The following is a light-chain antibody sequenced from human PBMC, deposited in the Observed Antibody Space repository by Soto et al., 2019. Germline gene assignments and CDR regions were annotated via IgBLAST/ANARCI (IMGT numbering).Light chain of an antibody. Sequence: ASELNHAPSSLSASVGYRVTITCRASQGISSYLAWYQQKPGKAPKLLIYAASTLQSGVPSRFSGSGSGTDFTLTISSLQPEDFATYYCLQDYNFPLTFGGGTKVDIK. J-gene: IGKJ4*01. CDR3: LQDYNFPLT. CDR2: AAS. CDR1: QGISSY. V-gene: IGKV1-6*01.